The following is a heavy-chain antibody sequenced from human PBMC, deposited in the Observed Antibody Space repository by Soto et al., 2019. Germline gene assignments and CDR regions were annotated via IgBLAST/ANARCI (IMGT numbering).Heavy chain of an antibody. D-gene: IGHD6-13*01. V-gene: IGHV4-59*01. CDR3: ARGVKEQQLVLSGGNWFDP. CDR2: IYYSGST. J-gene: IGHJ5*02. Sequence: SETLSLTCTVSGGSISSYYWSWIRQPPGKGLEWIGYIYYSGSTNYNPSLKSRVTISVDTSKNQFSLKLSSVTAADTAVYYCARGVKEQQLVLSGGNWFDPWGQGTLVTVS. CDR1: GGSISSYY.